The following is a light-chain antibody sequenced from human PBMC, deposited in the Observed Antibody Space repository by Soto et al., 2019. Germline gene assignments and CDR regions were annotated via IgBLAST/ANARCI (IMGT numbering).Light chain of an antibody. V-gene: IGKV3D-20*01. CDR1: QSVSSSR. J-gene: IGKJ4*01. CDR2: DGF. CDR3: QQYGSTSPLI. Sequence: FTKSPFSLSCSPGDRETLSCGASQSVSSSRLAWYQQKPALAPRLLIYDGFLRATGIPARFSGSGSGTDFTLTISRLEPEDYAVYYYQQYGSTSPLIFGGGTKVDIK.